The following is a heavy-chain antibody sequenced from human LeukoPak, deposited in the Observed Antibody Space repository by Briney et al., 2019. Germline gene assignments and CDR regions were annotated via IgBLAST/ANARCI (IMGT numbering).Heavy chain of an antibody. D-gene: IGHD3-10*01. CDR3: ASPYYYGSGSYYNVPYYYGMDV. CDR2: INTNTGNP. Sequence: ASVKVSCKAFGYTFTSYAMNWVRQAPGQGLEWMGWINTNTGNPTYAQGFTGRFVFSLDTSVSTAYLQISSLKAEDTAVYYCASPYYYGSGSYYNVPYYYGMDVWGQGTTVTVSS. V-gene: IGHV7-4-1*02. CDR1: GYTFTSYA. J-gene: IGHJ6*02.